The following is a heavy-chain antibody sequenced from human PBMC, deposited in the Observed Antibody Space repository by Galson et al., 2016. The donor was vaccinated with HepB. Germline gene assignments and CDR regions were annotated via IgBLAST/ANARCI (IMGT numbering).Heavy chain of an antibody. J-gene: IGHJ2*01. D-gene: IGHD1-26*01. V-gene: IGHV3-53*01. CDR2: IYSGGTP. CDR1: GFTVSNNY. CDR3: ARDGSGTSTGGL. Sequence: LRLSCAASGFTVSNNYMMWVRQAPGKGLEWVSTIYSGGTPYYAASVKGRFTISRDNSKNTLYLQMNSLRVEDTAVYYCARDGSGTSTGGLWGRGTLVTVSS.